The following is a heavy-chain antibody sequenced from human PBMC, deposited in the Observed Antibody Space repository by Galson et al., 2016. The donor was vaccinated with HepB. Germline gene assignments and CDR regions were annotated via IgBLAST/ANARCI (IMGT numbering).Heavy chain of an antibody. CDR3: ARLTGIPDN. V-gene: IGHV5-10-1*01. J-gene: IGHJ4*02. D-gene: IGHD6-13*01. CDR2: IDPSDSFT. Sequence: QSGAEVKKPGQSLRISCMTSGYSFTAYRITWVRQMPGKGLEWMGNIDPSDSFTNYSPSFQGRVAMSVDKSTSTAFLQWGSLMTSDTAIYFCARLTGIPDNWGRGTLVTVSS. CDR1: GYSFTAYR.